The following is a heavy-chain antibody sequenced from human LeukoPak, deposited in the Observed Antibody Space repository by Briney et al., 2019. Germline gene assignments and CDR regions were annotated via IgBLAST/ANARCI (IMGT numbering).Heavy chain of an antibody. CDR3: AKRGTPMEEEGFDY. J-gene: IGHJ4*02. CDR1: GFTVSSNY. CDR2: ISGSGGST. V-gene: IGHV3-23*01. D-gene: IGHD5-18*01. Sequence: PGGSLRLSCAASGFTVSSNYMSWVRQAPGKGLEWVSGISGSGGSTYYADSVKGRFTISRDNSKNTLYLQMNSLRAEDTAVYYCAKRGTPMEEEGFDYWGQGTLVTVSS.